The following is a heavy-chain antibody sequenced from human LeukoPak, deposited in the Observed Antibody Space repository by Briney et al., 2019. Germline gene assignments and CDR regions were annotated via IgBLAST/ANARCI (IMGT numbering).Heavy chain of an antibody. Sequence: GGSLRLSCAASGFTFSSYGMHWVRQAPGKGLEWVAVMSYDGSNKYYADSVKGRFTISRDNSKNTLYLQMNSLRAEDTAVYYCAKEGLRNWFDPWGQGTLVTVSS. CDR3: AKEGLRNWFDP. V-gene: IGHV3-30*18. J-gene: IGHJ5*02. CDR2: MSYDGSNK. D-gene: IGHD4/OR15-4a*01. CDR1: GFTFSSYG.